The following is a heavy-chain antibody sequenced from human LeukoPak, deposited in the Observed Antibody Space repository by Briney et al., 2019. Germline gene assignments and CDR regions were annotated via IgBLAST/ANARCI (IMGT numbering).Heavy chain of an antibody. D-gene: IGHD6-6*01. V-gene: IGHV4-59*01. J-gene: IGHJ3*02. CDR3: ARAKYSSSRRKSAFDI. Sequence: PSETLSLTCTVSGGSISSYYWIWIRQPPGKGLEWIGYIYFSGSTNYNPSLKSRVTISVDTSKNQFSLKLSSVTAADTAVYYCARAKYSSSRRKSAFDIWGQGTMVTVSS. CDR2: IYFSGST. CDR1: GGSISSYY.